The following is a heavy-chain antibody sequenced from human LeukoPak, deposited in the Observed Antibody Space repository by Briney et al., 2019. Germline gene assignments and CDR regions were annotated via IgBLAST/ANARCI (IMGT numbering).Heavy chain of an antibody. CDR3: ARDNYDSSGPYYFDY. V-gene: IGHV3-66*01. CDR2: IYSGGST. D-gene: IGHD3-22*01. J-gene: IGHJ4*02. CDR1: EFSVGSNY. Sequence: GGSLRLSCAASEFSVGSNYMTWVRQAPGKGLEWVSLIYSGGSTYYADSVKGRFTISRDNSKNTLYLQMNSLRAEDTAVYYCARDNYDSSGPYYFDYWGQGTLVTVSS.